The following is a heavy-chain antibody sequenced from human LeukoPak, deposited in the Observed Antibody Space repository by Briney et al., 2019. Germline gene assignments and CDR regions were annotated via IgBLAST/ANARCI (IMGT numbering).Heavy chain of an antibody. CDR1: GASISSYY. CDR2: IYYSGST. CDR3: ARHGPYTSGTYSFDY. Sequence: SETLSLTCIVSGASISSYYWCWIWQPPGQGLEWIWYIYYSGSTNSNPSLKSRLTISVDTSKNQFYLKLSSVTAADAALYYCARHGPYTSGTYSFDYWGQGAQVTVS. V-gene: IGHV4-59*08. J-gene: IGHJ4*02. D-gene: IGHD3-10*01.